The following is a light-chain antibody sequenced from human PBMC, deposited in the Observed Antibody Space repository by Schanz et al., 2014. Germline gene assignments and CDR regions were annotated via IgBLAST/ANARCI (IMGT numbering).Light chain of an antibody. V-gene: IGLV2-14*01. CDR3: SSYTSSSTLGYVV. CDR2: DVS. CDR1: SSDLGGYNY. J-gene: IGLJ2*01. Sequence: QSALTQPTSVSGSPGQSITISCTGTSSDLGGYNYVSWYQQYPGKAPKLIIYDVSNRPSGVSNRFSGSKSGNTASLTISGLQAEDEADYYCSSYTSSSTLGYVVFGGGTKLTVL.